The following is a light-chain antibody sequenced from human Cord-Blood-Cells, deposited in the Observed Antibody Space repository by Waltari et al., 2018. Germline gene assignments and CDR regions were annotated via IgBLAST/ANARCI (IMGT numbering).Light chain of an antibody. CDR3: CSYAGSSTWV. V-gene: IGLV2-23*01. CDR1: RRDVGSYTL. Sequence: QSALSQPSTVSGSAGQSSTISCTGTRRDVGSYTLVLWYQQHPGKAPKLISYEGSKRPSGVSNRFSGSKSGNTASLTISGLQAEDEADYYCCSYAGSSTWVFGGGTKLTVL. J-gene: IGLJ3*02. CDR2: EGS.